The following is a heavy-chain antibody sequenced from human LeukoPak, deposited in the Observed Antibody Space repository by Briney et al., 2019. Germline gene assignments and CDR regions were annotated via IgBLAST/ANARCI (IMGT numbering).Heavy chain of an antibody. CDR3: ARDRQQLVRHWYFDL. Sequence: ASVKVSCKASGYTFTGYYMHWVRQAPGQGLEWMGIINPSGGSTSYAQKFQGRVTMTRDTSTSTVYMELSSLRSEDTAVYYCARDRQQLVRHWYFDLWGRGTLVTVSS. J-gene: IGHJ2*01. V-gene: IGHV1-46*01. CDR1: GYTFTGYY. D-gene: IGHD6-13*01. CDR2: INPSGGST.